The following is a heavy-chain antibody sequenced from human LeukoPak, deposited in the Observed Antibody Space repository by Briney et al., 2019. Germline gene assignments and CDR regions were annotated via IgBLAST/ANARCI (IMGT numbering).Heavy chain of an antibody. CDR3: TRRDSSSWYKD. Sequence: PGRSLRLSCAASGFTFSSYGMHWVRQAPGKELEWVSVIHSGGITYYADSVKGRFNISRDNSKNTVYLQMNSLRGEDTAVYYCTRRDSSSWYKDWGQGTLVTVSS. D-gene: IGHD6-13*01. V-gene: IGHV3-66*04. J-gene: IGHJ4*02. CDR1: GFTFSSYG. CDR2: IHSGGIT.